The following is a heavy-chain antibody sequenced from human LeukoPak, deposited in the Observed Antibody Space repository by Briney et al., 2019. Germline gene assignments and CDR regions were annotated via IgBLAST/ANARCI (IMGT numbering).Heavy chain of an antibody. V-gene: IGHV1-18*04. J-gene: IGHJ3*02. Sequence: ASVKVSCKASGYTFTSYYMHWVRQAPGQGLEWMGWISAYNGNTNYAQKLQGRVTMTTDTSTSTAYMELRSLRSDVTAVYYCARDYDFWSGYYIHAFDIWGQGTMVTVSS. CDR2: ISAYNGNT. CDR1: GYTFTSYY. D-gene: IGHD3-3*01. CDR3: ARDYDFWSGYYIHAFDI.